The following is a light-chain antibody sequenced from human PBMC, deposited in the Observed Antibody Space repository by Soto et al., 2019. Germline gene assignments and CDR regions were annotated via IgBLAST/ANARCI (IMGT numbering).Light chain of an antibody. CDR2: GVS. CDR3: LQYGDSPRT. J-gene: IGKJ1*01. V-gene: IGKV3-20*01. Sequence: EIVLTQSPGTLSLSPGERATLSCRASQSVTSNYFAWFQQKPGQAPRLLIFGVSDRAPGIPDRFSASGSGTDFTLTISRLEPADFAVYYCLQYGDSPRTFGQGTKVEIK. CDR1: QSVTSNY.